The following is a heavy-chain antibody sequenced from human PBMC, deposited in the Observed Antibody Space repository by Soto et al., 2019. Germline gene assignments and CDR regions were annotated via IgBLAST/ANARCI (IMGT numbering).Heavy chain of an antibody. CDR1: GYDFTNYW. CDR3: ARQADYNILTGYFYYFDY. CDR2: IYPGDSDI. V-gene: IGHV5-51*01. J-gene: IGHJ4*02. D-gene: IGHD3-9*01. Sequence: GESLKISCKASGYDFTNYWIAWVRQTPGRGLEWMGMIYPGDSDIRYNPSFRGRVTISVDTSINTAFLRWNSLTASDTAMYYCARQADYNILTGYFYYFDYWGQGSLVTVSS.